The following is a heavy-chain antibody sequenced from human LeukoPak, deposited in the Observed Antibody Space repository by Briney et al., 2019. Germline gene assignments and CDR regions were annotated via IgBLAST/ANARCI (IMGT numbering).Heavy chain of an antibody. V-gene: IGHV1-58*02. CDR2: IVVGSGNT. CDR1: GFTFTSSA. D-gene: IGHD4-23*01. J-gene: IGHJ6*02. Sequence: SLKVSCKASGFTFTSSAMQWVRQARGQRLEWIGWIVVGSGNTNYAQKFQGRVTITRDMSTSTAYMELSSLRSEDTAVYYCAATSTYGGLTSYYYGMDVWGQGTTVTASS. CDR3: AATSTYGGLTSYYYGMDV.